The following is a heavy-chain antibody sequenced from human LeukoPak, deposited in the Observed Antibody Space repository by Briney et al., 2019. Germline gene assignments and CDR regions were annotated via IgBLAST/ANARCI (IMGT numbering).Heavy chain of an antibody. D-gene: IGHD3-10*01. CDR1: GFTFSSYA. CDR2: IKEDGSEK. J-gene: IGHJ4*02. V-gene: IGHV3-7*01. Sequence: PGGSLRLSCAASGFTFSSYAMHWVRQAPGKGLEWVANIKEDGSEKAYVDSVKGRFTISRDNAKNALYLQMNSLRVEDTAVYYCARDLGLDYWGQGTLVTVSS. CDR3: ARDLGLDY.